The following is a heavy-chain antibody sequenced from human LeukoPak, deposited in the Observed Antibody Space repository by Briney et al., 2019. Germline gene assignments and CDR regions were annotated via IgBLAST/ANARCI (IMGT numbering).Heavy chain of an antibody. CDR2: IWYDGSNK. CDR1: GFTFSSYG. V-gene: IGHV3-33*01. Sequence: GGSLRLSCAASGFTFSSYGMHWARQASGKGLEWVAVIWYDGSNKYYADSVKGRFTISRDNSKNTLSLQINSLRAEDTAVHYCAREVGVDAFDIWGQGTMVTVSS. CDR3: AREVGVDAFDI. J-gene: IGHJ3*02.